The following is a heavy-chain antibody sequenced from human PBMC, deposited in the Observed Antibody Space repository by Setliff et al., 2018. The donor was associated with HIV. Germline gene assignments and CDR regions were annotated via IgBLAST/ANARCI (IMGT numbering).Heavy chain of an antibody. CDR3: AREPGTEKYFQI. CDR1: GYTFTSYP. Sequence: AASVKVSCKASGYTFTSYPMHWVRQAPGQGLEWMGVINTSGGSAGYAQKFQGRVTMTRDSSDTSTTTVYMEVINLDSDDTAVYYCAREPGTEKYFQIWGQGTLVTVSS. V-gene: IGHV1-46*01. J-gene: IGHJ1*01. CDR2: INTSGGSA.